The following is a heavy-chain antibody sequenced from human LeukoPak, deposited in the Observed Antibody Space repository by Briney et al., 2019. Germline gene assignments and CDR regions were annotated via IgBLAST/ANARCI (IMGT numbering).Heavy chain of an antibody. CDR2: IIPIFGTA. J-gene: IGHJ4*02. V-gene: IGHV1-69*13. Sequence: ASVKVSCKASGYTFTNYGLSWVRQAPGQGLEWMGGIIPIFGTANYAQKFQGRVTITADESTSTAYMELSSLRSEDMAVYYCARATDSGYDQTPFDYWGQGTLVTVSS. CDR3: ARATDSGYDQTPFDY. CDR1: GYTFTNYG. D-gene: IGHD5-12*01.